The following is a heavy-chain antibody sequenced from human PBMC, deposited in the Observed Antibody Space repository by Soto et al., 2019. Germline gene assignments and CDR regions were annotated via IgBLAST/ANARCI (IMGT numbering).Heavy chain of an antibody. CDR2: MYYSGNT. D-gene: IGHD3-10*01. V-gene: IGHV4-59*01. Sequence: SETLSHTCTVSGGSITNYYWSWIRQPPGKRLEYIGYMYYSGNTYYNPSLKSRVTISGDASTNQFSLKLGSVPAADTGLYGCVGGLSGWGRIDFWGQGTLVTVSS. CDR3: VGGLSGWGRIDF. J-gene: IGHJ4*02. CDR1: GGSITNYY.